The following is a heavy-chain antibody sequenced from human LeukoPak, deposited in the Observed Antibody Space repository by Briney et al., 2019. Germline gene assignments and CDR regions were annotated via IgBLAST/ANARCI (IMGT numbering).Heavy chain of an antibody. J-gene: IGHJ4*02. D-gene: IGHD1-26*01. CDR2: IYHSGST. Sequence: SSETLSLTCTVSGYSISSGYYWGWIRQPPGKGLEWIGSIYHSGSTYYNPSLKSRVTISVDTSKNQFSLKLSSVTAADTAVYYCARSKGELLGFDYWGQGTLVTVSS. V-gene: IGHV4-38-2*02. CDR1: GYSISSGYY. CDR3: ARSKGELLGFDY.